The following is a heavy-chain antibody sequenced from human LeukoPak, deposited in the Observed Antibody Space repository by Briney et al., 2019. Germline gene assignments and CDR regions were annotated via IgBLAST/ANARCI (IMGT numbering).Heavy chain of an antibody. CDR2: VYHSGTT. V-gene: IGHV4-38-2*02. D-gene: IGHD3-9*01. CDR3: AREDDITQFDY. Sequence: SETLSLTCSVSGYSISSRYFWGWFRPPPGKGLEWIGTVYHSGTTYYNPSLKSRVTISIDTSKNQFSLNLSSVTAADTAVYYCAREDDITQFDYWGQGTLVTVSS. J-gene: IGHJ4*02. CDR1: GYSISSRYF.